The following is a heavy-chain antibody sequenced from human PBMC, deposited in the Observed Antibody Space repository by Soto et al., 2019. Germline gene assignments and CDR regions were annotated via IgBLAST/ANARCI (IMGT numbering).Heavy chain of an antibody. Sequence: SSETLSLTCAVYGGSFSGYYWSWIRQPPGKGLEWIGEINHSGSTNYNPSLKSRVTISVDTSKNQFSLKLSSVTAADTAVYYCARGRSIGSGSYYKGPLRLDYWGQGILVTVSS. CDR1: GGSFSGYY. D-gene: IGHD3-10*01. V-gene: IGHV4-34*01. CDR3: ARGRSIGSGSYYKGPLRLDY. J-gene: IGHJ4*02. CDR2: INHSGST.